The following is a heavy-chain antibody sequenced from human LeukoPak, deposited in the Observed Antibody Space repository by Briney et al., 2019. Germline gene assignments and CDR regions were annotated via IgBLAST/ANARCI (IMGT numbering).Heavy chain of an antibody. CDR2: ISAYNGNT. CDR3: VTGYCSSTSCYTFDY. Sequence: ASVKVSCKASGYTFTSYGISWVRQAPGQGLEWMGWISAYNGNTNYAQKLQGRVTMTTDTSTSTAYMELRSLRSDDTAVYYCVTGYCSSTSCYTFDYWGQGTLVAVSS. J-gene: IGHJ4*02. D-gene: IGHD2-2*02. CDR1: GYTFTSYG. V-gene: IGHV1-18*01.